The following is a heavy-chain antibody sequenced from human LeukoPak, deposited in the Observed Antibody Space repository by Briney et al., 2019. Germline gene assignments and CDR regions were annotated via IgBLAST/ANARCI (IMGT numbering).Heavy chain of an antibody. Sequence: GGSLRLSCAASGFTFSSYAMSWVRQAPGKGLEWVPAISGSGGSTYYADSVKGRFTISRDNSKNTLYLQMNSLRAEDTAVYYCATGLYSGSFPGDYWGQGTLVTVSS. CDR2: ISGSGGST. CDR1: GFTFSSYA. J-gene: IGHJ4*02. V-gene: IGHV3-23*01. CDR3: ATGLYSGSFPGDY. D-gene: IGHD1-26*01.